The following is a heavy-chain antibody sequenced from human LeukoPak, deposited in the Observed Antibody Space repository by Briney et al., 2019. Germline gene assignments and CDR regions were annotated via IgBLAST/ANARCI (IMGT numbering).Heavy chain of an antibody. J-gene: IGHJ4*02. CDR3: ARECIDGYYESSGYDL. D-gene: IGHD3-22*01. V-gene: IGHV3-7*01. CDR2: IKDDGSRK. CDR1: GFSLSGDW. Sequence: GGSLRLSCAASGFSLSGDWMTWVRQAPGKGLEWVANIKDDGSRKHDVDSARGRFTIFRDNAKNSLYLGMNSLRAEDTAVYYCARECIDGYYESSGYDLWGQGTLVTVSS.